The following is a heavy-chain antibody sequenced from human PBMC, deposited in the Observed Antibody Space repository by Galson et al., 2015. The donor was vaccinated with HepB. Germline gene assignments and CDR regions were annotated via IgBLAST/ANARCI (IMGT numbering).Heavy chain of an antibody. CDR1: GYTFTSYY. J-gene: IGHJ3*02. D-gene: IGHD5-24*01. V-gene: IGHV1-46*01. Sequence: SVKVSCKASGYTFTSYYMHWVRQAPGQGLEWMGIINPSGGSTSYAQKFQGRVTMTRDTSTSTVYMELSSLRSEDTAVYYCARLGRDGYNSDAFDIWGQGTMVTVSS. CDR2: INPSGGST. CDR3: ARLGRDGYNSDAFDI.